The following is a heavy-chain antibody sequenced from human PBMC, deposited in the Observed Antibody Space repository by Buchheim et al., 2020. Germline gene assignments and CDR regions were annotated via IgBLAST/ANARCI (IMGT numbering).Heavy chain of an antibody. CDR3: AKCPYQLLPTIDY. CDR2: INRSGGTT. J-gene: IGHJ4*02. Sequence: EVQLLESGGGLVQPGGSLRLSCAASGFTFSNYAMTWVRQAPGKGLEWVSAINRSGGTTYYADSVKGRFPISRANSQNKLALQMNSLRAEDTAVYYCAKCPYQLLPTIDYWGQGTL. V-gene: IGHV3-23*01. D-gene: IGHD2-2*01. CDR1: GFTFSNYA.